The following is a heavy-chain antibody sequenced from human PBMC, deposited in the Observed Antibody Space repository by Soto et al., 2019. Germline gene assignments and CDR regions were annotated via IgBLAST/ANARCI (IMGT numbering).Heavy chain of an antibody. V-gene: IGHV4-39*07. CDR3: ARARVGYGSGIRQRAPQTRCYFDY. D-gene: IGHD3-10*01. J-gene: IGHJ4*02. Sequence: PSETLSLTCTVSGDSISNKNYHWGWTRQPPGKGLEWIGTVYSNGHTYHNPSLKSRVTISVDTSKNQFSLKLSSVTAADTAVYYCARARVGYGSGIRQRAPQTRCYFDYWGQGTLVTVSS. CDR2: VYSNGHT. CDR1: GDSISNKNYH.